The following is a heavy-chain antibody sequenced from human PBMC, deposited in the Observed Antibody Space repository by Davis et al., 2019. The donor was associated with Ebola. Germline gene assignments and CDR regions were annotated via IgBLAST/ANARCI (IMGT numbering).Heavy chain of an antibody. CDR3: AKVSSSGWYYFDY. Sequence: GESLKISCAASGFTVSSNYMSWVRQAPGKGLEWVSAISGSGGSTYYADSVKGRFTISRDNSKNTLYLQMNSLRAEDTAVYYCAKVSSSGWYYFDYWGQGTLVTVSS. CDR2: ISGSGGST. CDR1: GFTVSSNY. V-gene: IGHV3-23*01. D-gene: IGHD6-19*01. J-gene: IGHJ4*02.